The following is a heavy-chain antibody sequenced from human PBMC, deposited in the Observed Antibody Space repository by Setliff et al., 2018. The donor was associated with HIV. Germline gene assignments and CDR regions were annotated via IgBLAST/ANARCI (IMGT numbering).Heavy chain of an antibody. V-gene: IGHV1-8*01. J-gene: IGHJ4*03. CDR1: GYTFTRYD. CDR2: MNPQSGDT. Sequence: ASVKVSCKASGYTFTRYDINWVRQAPGQGLEWMAWMNPQSGDTGYAQKFQDRVTVTGNTSINTAYMELSSLRSDDTAVYYCARTALHYYDSSGYLDDWGQGTLVTVSS. CDR3: ARTALHYYDSSGYLDD. D-gene: IGHD3-22*01.